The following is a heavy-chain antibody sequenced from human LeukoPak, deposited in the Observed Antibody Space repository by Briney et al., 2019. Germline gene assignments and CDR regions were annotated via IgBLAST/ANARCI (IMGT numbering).Heavy chain of an antibody. D-gene: IGHD6-19*01. CDR1: GFTFSDYY. V-gene: IGHV3-11*05. CDR2: ISSSSSYT. J-gene: IGHJ6*02. CDR3: ARDGRSIAVAGNYYYGMDV. Sequence: PGGSLRLSCAASGFTFSDYYMSWIRQAPGKGLEWVSYISSSSSYTNYADSVKGRFTISRDNAKNSLYLQMNSLRAEDTAVYYCARDGRSIAVAGNYYYGMDVWGQGTTVTVSS.